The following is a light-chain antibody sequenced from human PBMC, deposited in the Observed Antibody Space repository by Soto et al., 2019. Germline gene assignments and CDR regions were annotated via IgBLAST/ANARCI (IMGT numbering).Light chain of an antibody. V-gene: IGKV1-6*01. CDR2: AAS. J-gene: IGKJ2*01. CDR1: QDIKND. CDR3: LQNFTYPYT. Sequence: AIQMTQSPSSLSASVGDRVTITCRASQDIKNDLGWYQQKPGKAPHLLIFAASNLQSGFPSRFSGSGFGTDFTLTISSLQPEDSATYSCLQNFTYPYTFGQGTKLELK.